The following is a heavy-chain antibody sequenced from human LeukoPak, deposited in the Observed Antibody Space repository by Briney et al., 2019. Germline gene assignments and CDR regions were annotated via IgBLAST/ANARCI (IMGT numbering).Heavy chain of an antibody. J-gene: IGHJ4*02. CDR1: GPSVSNHY. CDR2: AYYRGST. CDR3: AISYGGYVLDS. Sequence: KSSETLSLTCSVSGPSVSNHYCTWIRQPPGERLELIGYAYYRGSTNYNASLKSRVTISVDTSKNQFSLRLNSVTAADTAVYYCAISYGGYVLDSWGQGTLVIVSS. V-gene: IGHV4-59*02. D-gene: IGHD5-12*01.